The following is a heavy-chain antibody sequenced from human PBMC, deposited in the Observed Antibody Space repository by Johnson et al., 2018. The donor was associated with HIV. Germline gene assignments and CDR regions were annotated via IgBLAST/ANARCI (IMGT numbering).Heavy chain of an antibody. J-gene: IGHJ3*02. V-gene: IGHV3-66*01. Sequence: VQLVESGGRLVQPGGSLGLSCSASGFTFDDYGMSWVRQAPGKGLEWVSVIYSGGSTYYADSVKGRFTISRDNSKNTLYLQMNSLRAEDTAVYYCAKEERHAFDIWGQGTMVTVSS. CDR3: AKEERHAFDI. CDR2: IYSGGST. CDR1: GFTFDDYG.